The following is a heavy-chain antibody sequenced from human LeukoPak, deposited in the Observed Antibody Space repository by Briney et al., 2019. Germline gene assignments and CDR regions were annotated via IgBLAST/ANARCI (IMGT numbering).Heavy chain of an antibody. CDR2: INQDGSQK. V-gene: IGHV3-7*01. CDR3: ARWSLQQSEFDL. D-gene: IGHD3-3*01. Sequence: GGSLRLSCAVSGFTFSSHWISWVRQAPGKGLEWVAHINQDGSQKLYVDSVKGRFAISRDNAKNSLYLQMNSLRAEDTALYYCARWSLQQSEFDLWGQGTLATVSS. CDR1: GFTFSSHW. J-gene: IGHJ4*02.